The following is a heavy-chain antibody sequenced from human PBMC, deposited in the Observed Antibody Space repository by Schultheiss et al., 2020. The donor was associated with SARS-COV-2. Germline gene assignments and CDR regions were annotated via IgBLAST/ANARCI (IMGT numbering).Heavy chain of an antibody. D-gene: IGHD1-1*01. CDR2: IYFSGST. J-gene: IGHJ5*02. CDR3: ARDRILERASGWFDP. CDR1: GASVSSRSYY. Sequence: SQTLSLTCSVSGASVSSRSYYWSWIRQPPGKGLEWIGYIYFSGSTNYNPSLKSRVTISVDTSKNQFSLKLSSVTAADTAVYYCARDRILERASGWFDPWGQGTLVTVSS. V-gene: IGHV4-61*01.